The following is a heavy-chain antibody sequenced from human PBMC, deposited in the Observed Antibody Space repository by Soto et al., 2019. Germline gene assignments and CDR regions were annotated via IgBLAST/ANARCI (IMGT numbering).Heavy chain of an antibody. CDR1: GGNFNNYT. CDR2: FIPLFFTA. V-gene: IGHV1-69*06. J-gene: IGHJ6*02. CDR3: QLRSVHFDDGGFPSFYYGLDV. Sequence: VQLVQSGAEVKKPGSSVKVSCEASGGNFNNYTISWVRQASGHGLEWMGGFIPLFFTASYSQTFQGRVTITADRSTSSVYMELSSLRYEDTGVYYCQLRSVHFDDGGFPSFYYGLDVWGQGTTVTVS. D-gene: IGHD2-15*01.